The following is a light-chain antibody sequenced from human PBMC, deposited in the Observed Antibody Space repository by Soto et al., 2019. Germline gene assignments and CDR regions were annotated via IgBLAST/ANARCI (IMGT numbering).Light chain of an antibody. CDR3: QQYGTSPRT. CDR2: GVS. CDR1: QSVRSSY. J-gene: IGKJ1*01. V-gene: IGKV3-20*01. Sequence: DIVLTQSPGTLSLSPGERATLSCRASQSVRSSYLAWYQQKLGQAPRLLIYGVSNRATGIPDRFSGSGSGTDFTLTISRLESEDFAVYYFQQYGTSPRTFGQGTTVEIK.